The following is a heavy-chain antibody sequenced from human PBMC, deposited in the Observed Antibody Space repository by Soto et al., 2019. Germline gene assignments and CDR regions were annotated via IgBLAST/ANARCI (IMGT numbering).Heavy chain of an antibody. Sequence: QVHLVQSGAEVKKPGSSVKVSCKASGDTFSSFAISWVRQAPGQGLEWMGGIIPIVRTPDYAQKFQGRVTITVDESTSTAYMDLRSLTSEDTGMYYCARDKDRQRIRGNYYYALAVWGEGTTVIVCS. CDR3: ARDKDRQRIRGNYYYALAV. CDR2: IIPIVRTP. D-gene: IGHD6-25*01. V-gene: IGHV1-69*12. J-gene: IGHJ6*04. CDR1: GDTFSSFA.